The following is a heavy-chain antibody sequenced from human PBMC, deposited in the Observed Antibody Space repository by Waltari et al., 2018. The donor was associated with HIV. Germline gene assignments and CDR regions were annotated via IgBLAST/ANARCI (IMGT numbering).Heavy chain of an antibody. J-gene: IGHJ4*02. CDR1: GYSFNGYY. Sequence: QLQLVQSGAEVKKPGASVKVSCRTSGYSFNGYYIHWVRQAPGQGLEWMGWINPDSGETNYAQNFQGRVTMTRDTSINTAYMDLSSLRSDDTAVYYCARDTHWLAYLFDSWGQGTLVTVSS. D-gene: IGHD6-19*01. CDR3: ARDTHWLAYLFDS. CDR2: INPDSGET. V-gene: IGHV1-2*02.